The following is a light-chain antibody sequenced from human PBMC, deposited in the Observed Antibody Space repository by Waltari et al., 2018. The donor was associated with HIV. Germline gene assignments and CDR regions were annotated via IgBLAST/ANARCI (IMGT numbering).Light chain of an antibody. CDR1: SSDVGGYSL. CDR3: CSYGGFTTYV. CDR2: EDT. J-gene: IGLJ1*01. V-gene: IGLV2-23*01. Sequence: QSALTQPASVSGSPGQSITISCLGTSSDVGGYSLVSWYQHHPGKAPQLLIFEDTERPSGVSNRFSASKSGTTASLTISGLLAEDAADYYCCSYGGFTTYVFGSGTKVTVL.